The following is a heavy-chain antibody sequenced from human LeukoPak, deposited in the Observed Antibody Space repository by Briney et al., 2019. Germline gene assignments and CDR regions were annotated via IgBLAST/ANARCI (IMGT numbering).Heavy chain of an antibody. J-gene: IGHJ1*01. V-gene: IGHV5-51*01. CDR3: ARSSSSSWYTWFFQL. D-gene: IGHD6-13*01. Sequence: GESLKISCKGSGYSFTSYWIGWVRQMPGKGLEWMGIIYPGDSDTKYSPSFQGQVTISADKSISTAYLQWSSLKASDTAMYYCARSSSSSWYTWFFQLWGQGTLVTVSS. CDR1: GYSFTSYW. CDR2: IYPGDSDT.